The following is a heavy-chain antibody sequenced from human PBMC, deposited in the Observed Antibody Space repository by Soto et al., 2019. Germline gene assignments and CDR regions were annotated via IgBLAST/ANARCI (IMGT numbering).Heavy chain of an antibody. D-gene: IGHD6-13*01. CDR3: ATPTAAAGTNTGGPYYVGMDV. CDR1: GGTFSSYA. Sequence: QVQLVQSGAEVKKPGSSVKVSCKASGGTFSSYAISWVRQAPGQGLEWMGWIIPIFGTANYAQKFQGRVTITADKSTSTAYMELSILRSDDSAVYYCATPTAAAGTNTGGPYYVGMDVWGQGTTVTVSS. CDR2: IIPIFGTA. J-gene: IGHJ6*02. V-gene: IGHV1-69*06.